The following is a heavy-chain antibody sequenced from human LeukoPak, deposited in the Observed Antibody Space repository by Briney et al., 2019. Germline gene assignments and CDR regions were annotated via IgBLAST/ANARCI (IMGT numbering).Heavy chain of an antibody. J-gene: IGHJ4*02. CDR3: ARVLPYFDY. CDR2: ISSSGDTI. Sequence: GWSLRLSCPASGFTFSNYEMNWVRQAPGKGLEWASYISSSGDTIYYADSVKGRFTISRDNAKNSLYLQMNSLRAEGTAVYYCARVLPYFDYWGQGTLVTVSS. V-gene: IGHV3-48*03. CDR1: GFTFSNYE.